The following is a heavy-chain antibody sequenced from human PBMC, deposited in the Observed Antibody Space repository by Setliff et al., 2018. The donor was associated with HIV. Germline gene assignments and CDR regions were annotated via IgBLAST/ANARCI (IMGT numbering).Heavy chain of an antibody. J-gene: IGHJ4*02. V-gene: IGHV4-34*01. CDR3: ARNDGYSYGTYFDH. D-gene: IGHD5-18*01. Sequence: SETLSLTCAVYGGSFSGYYWGWIRRPPGKGLEWIGEIHHSGITNYNPSLKSRVTISIDTSKNQFSLNLSSVTAADTAVYYCARNDGYSYGTYFDHWGQGTLVTVSS. CDR2: IHHSGIT. CDR1: GGSFSGYY.